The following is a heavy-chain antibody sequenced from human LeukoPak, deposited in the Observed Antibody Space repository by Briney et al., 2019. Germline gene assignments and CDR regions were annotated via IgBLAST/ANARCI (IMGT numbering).Heavy chain of an antibody. V-gene: IGHV4-34*01. D-gene: IGHD3-10*01. Sequence: SETLSLTCAVYGGSFSGYYWSWIRQPPGKGLEWIGEISHRGTTNYNPSLKSRVTISVDTSKNQFSLKLSSVTAADTAVYYCARGGSYQKVFDYWGQGTLVTVSS. CDR1: GGSFSGYY. CDR2: ISHRGTT. CDR3: ARGGSYQKVFDY. J-gene: IGHJ4*02.